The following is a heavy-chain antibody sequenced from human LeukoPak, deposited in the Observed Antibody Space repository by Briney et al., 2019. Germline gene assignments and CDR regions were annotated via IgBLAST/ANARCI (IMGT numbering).Heavy chain of an antibody. CDR2: ISYDGSNK. Sequence: TGGSLRLSCAASGFTFSSYAMHWVRRAPGKGLEWVAVISYDGSNKYYADSVKGRFTISRDNSKNRLYLQMNSLRAEDTAVYYCARVTATYYDFWSGWGAFNIWGQGTMVTVSS. CDR1: GFTFSSYA. J-gene: IGHJ3*02. CDR3: ARVTATYYDFWSGWGAFNI. V-gene: IGHV3-30-3*01. D-gene: IGHD3-3*01.